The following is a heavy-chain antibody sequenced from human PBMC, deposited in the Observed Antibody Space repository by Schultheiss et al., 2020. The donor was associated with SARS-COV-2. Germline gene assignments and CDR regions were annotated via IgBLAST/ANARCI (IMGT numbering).Heavy chain of an antibody. Sequence: SETLSLTCTVSGGSVSSGSYYWSWIRQPPGKGLEWIGYIYYSGSTNYNPSLKSRVTISVDTSKNQFSLKLSSVTAADTAVYYCARDGDFYYYYMDVWGKGTTVTVSS. CDR1: GGSVSSGSYY. CDR2: IYYSGST. V-gene: IGHV4-61*01. D-gene: IGHD3-10*01. J-gene: IGHJ6*03. CDR3: ARDGDFYYYYMDV.